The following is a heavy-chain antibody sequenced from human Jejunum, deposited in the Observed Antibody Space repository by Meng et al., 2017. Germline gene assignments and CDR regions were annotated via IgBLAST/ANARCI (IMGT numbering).Heavy chain of an antibody. D-gene: IGHD6-19*01. CDR3: ARRGGAYSTGHFPHVDD. CDR1: GGSISSNNW. CDR2: VFHTGSS. J-gene: IGHJ4*02. V-gene: IGHV4-4*02. Sequence: EAGRGVVKASSHGSLCGGFSGGSISSNNWWSWVRQPPGKGPEWIGDVFHTGSSNYSQYLRSRDTISVDKSKNQFSLNLSSVTAADTAVYFCARRGGAYSTGHFPHVDDWGQGTLVTVSS.